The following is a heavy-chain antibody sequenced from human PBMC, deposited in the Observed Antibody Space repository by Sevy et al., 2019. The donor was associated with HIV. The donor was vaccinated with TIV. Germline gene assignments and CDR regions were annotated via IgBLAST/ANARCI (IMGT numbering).Heavy chain of an antibody. V-gene: IGHV3-7*01. CDR3: ARWDSSSLPFDY. CDR1: GFTFSTYW. J-gene: IGHJ4*02. Sequence: GGSLRLSCAASGFTFSTYWMSWVRQAPGKGLEWAANIKQDGSEKYYVDSVKGRFTISRDNAKNSLYLQMNSLRAEDTAVYYCARWDSSSLPFDYWGQGTLVTVSS. D-gene: IGHD6-13*01. CDR2: IKQDGSEK.